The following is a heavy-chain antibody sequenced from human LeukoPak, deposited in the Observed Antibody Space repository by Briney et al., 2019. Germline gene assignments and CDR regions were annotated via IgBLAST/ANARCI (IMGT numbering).Heavy chain of an antibody. CDR3: AHQPSGSYSIDY. J-gene: IGHJ4*02. CDR2: FYYSGST. Sequence: SETLSLTCTVSGGSISSTTSYWGWIRQPPGKGLEWVGSFYYSGSTSFNPSLKSGVTISADMSKNQFSLKLSSVTAADTAVYYRAHQPSGSYSIDYWGQGTLVTVSS. CDR1: GGSISSTTSY. D-gene: IGHD1-26*01. V-gene: IGHV4-39*01.